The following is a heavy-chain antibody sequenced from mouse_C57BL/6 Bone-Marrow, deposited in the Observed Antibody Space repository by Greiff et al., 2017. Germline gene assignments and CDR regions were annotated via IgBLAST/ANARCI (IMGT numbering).Heavy chain of an antibody. CDR2: INPNKGGT. V-gene: IGHV1-26*01. J-gene: IGHJ1*03. Sequence: EVKLQQSGPELVKPGASVKISCKASGYTFTDYYMNWLKQSHGKSLKWIGDINPNKGGTSYNKKFKGKATLTVDKSSSTAYMELRSLTSVDSAVYYCARGEIITTVVATGKWYFDVWGTGTTVTVSS. CDR1: GYTFTDYY. D-gene: IGHD1-1*01. CDR3: ARGEIITTVVATGKWYFDV.